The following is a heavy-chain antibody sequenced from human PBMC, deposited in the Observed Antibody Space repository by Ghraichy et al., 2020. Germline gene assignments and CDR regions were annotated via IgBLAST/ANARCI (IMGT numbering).Heavy chain of an antibody. CDR1: GDSISGGRYY. CDR2: VYYSGSA. Sequence: SETLSLTCTVSGDSISGGRYYWAWVRQRPGKGLEWIGSVYYSGSAYYNLSLRGRVTISADTSKNQVSLNVKSVTAADTAVYYCARQTQGGFICFHHWGQGTLATVSS. CDR3: ARQTQGGFICFHH. J-gene: IGHJ1*01. D-gene: IGHD2-21*01. V-gene: IGHV4-39*01.